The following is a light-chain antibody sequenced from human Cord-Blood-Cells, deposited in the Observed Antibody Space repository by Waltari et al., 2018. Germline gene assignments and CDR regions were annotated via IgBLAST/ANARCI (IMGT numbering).Light chain of an antibody. V-gene: IGLV2-14*01. CDR1: SIDVGGYHY. CDR3: SSYTSSSTYWV. CDR2: DVS. Sequence: QSALTQPASVSGSPGQSIIISCTGTSIDVGGYHYVSWYLQQPGKAPKHMIYDVSKRPSGVSNRFSGSKSGNTASLTISGLQAEDEADYYCSSYTSSSTYWVFGGGTKLTVL. J-gene: IGLJ3*02.